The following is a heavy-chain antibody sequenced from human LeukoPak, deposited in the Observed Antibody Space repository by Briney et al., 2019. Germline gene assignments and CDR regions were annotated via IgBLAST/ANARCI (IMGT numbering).Heavy chain of an antibody. Sequence: GGSLRLSCAASGFTFSSSTMSWVRQAPGKGLEWVSAISGSGGSTYYADSVKGRFTISRDNSKNTLYLQMNSLRAEDTAVYYCAKDLDYYDSSGYSIFDYWGQGTLVTVSS. CDR3: AKDLDYYDSSGYSIFDY. V-gene: IGHV3-23*01. CDR1: GFTFSSST. CDR2: ISGSGGST. D-gene: IGHD3-22*01. J-gene: IGHJ4*02.